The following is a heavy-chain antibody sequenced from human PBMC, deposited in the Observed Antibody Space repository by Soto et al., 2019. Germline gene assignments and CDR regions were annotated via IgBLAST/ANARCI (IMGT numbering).Heavy chain of an antibody. D-gene: IGHD1-26*01. Sequence: QVQLVQSGAEVKKPGSSVKVSCKASGGSFSSYDIAWVRQASGQGLEWMGGIVPIFGSTNYAQRFRGRVTITPDKSTNTVYMELTSLTSEDTAVYYCASREKVDAFDVWGQGTRVTVSS. CDR1: GGSFSSYD. CDR3: ASREKVDAFDV. V-gene: IGHV1-69*06. J-gene: IGHJ3*01. CDR2: IVPIFGST.